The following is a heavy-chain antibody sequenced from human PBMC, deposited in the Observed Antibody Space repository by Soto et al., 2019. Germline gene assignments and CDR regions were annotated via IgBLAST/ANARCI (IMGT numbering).Heavy chain of an antibody. CDR2: SSGSGGST. CDR3: AKGRSYYYYYGVDV. CDR1: GFTFSSYA. V-gene: IGHV3-23*01. J-gene: IGHJ6*02. Sequence: PGGSLRLSCAASGFTFSSYAMSWVRQAPGKGLEWVSASSGSGGSTYYADSVKGRFTISRDNSKSTLYLQMNSLRAVDTSLYYCAKGRSYYYYYGVDVWGQGTTVTVSS.